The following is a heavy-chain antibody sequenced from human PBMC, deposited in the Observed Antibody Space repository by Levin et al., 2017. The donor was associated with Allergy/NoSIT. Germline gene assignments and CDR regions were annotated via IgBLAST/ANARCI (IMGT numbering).Heavy chain of an antibody. J-gene: IGHJ6*02. Sequence: GASVKVSCKASGYTFTSYGLSWVRQAPGQGPEWMGWISVYNGNTNYAQNLQGRVTMTRDTSTSTAYMELRSLKSDDTAVYYCARVDISGSYYNPEDVWGQGTTVTVSS. CDR1: GYTFTSYG. D-gene: IGHD1-26*01. CDR3: ARVDISGSYYNPEDV. CDR2: ISVYNGNT. V-gene: IGHV1-18*01.